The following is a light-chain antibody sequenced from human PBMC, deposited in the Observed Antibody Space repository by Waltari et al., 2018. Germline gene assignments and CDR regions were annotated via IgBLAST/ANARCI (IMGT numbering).Light chain of an antibody. V-gene: IGLV2-14*01. J-gene: IGLJ2*01. CDR1: SSDVGNSHH. CDR2: DVV. CDR3: SSYTGSSVL. Sequence: QSALTQPASVSGSPAQSITIPCPGPSSDVGNSHHLSWYQQYSGKVPQLMIYDVVKRPSGVSNRFSGSKSGNTASLTISGLQAEDEADYYCSSYTGSSVLFGGGTKLTVL.